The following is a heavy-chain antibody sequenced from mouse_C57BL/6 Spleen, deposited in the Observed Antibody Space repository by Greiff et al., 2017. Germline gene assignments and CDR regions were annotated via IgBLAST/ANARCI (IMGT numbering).Heavy chain of an antibody. D-gene: IGHD2-4*01. Sequence: QVQLQQPGAELVKPGASVKLSCKASGYTFTSYWMQWVKQRPGQGLEWIGEIDPSDSYTNYNQKFKGKATLTVDTSSSTAYMQLSSLTSEDSAVYCCAWDYDAWFAYWGQGTLVTVSA. V-gene: IGHV1-50*01. CDR2: IDPSDSYT. CDR3: AWDYDAWFAY. J-gene: IGHJ3*01. CDR1: GYTFTSYW.